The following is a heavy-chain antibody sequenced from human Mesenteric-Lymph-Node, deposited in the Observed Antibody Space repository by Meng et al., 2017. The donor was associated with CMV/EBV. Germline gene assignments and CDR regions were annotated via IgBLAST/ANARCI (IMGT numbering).Heavy chain of an antibody. J-gene: IGHJ5*02. V-gene: IGHV3-48*03. CDR1: GFIFSSYE. Sequence: GESLKISCAASGFIFSSYEMNWVRQAPGKGLEWVSYISSSADTRDYADSVKGRLTISRDNAKNSLYLQMNGLRAEDTAVYYCARDYDFWSGYYRGWFDPWGQGTLSPSPQ. CDR3: ARDYDFWSGYYRGWFDP. D-gene: IGHD3-3*01. CDR2: ISSSADTR.